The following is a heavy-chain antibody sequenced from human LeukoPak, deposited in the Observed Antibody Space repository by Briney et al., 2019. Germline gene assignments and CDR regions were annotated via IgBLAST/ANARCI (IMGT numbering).Heavy chain of an antibody. D-gene: IGHD1-14*01. Sequence: GESLKISCKVSGYTFTHNWIGWVRQKPGRGLEWLGVIFPADSNTAYNSSFRGQVTISVDKSIDTAYLQWGSLKASDSAIYYCARHRATGTWSDFDYWGQGAVVTVSS. CDR2: IFPADSNT. CDR3: ARHRATGTWSDFDY. V-gene: IGHV5-51*01. CDR1: GYTFTHNW. J-gene: IGHJ4*02.